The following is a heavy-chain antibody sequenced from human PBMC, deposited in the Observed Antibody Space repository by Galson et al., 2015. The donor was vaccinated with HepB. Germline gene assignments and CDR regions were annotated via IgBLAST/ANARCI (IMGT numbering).Heavy chain of an antibody. J-gene: IGHJ4*02. CDR2: IKQDGSEK. V-gene: IGHV3-7*01. D-gene: IGHD5-12*01. CDR3: AIYLNSGPIDD. Sequence: SLRLSCAASGFTFGSYWMSWVRQAPGKGLEWVANIKQDGSEKFYVDSVKGRFTISRDNAKNLLYLQMNSLRAEDTAIYYCAIYLNSGPIDDWGQGTLVTVSS. CDR1: GFTFGSYW.